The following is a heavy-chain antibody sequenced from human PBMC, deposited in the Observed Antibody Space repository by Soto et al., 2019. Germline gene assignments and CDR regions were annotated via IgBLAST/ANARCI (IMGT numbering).Heavy chain of an antibody. D-gene: IGHD5-18*01. CDR3: ATKDYTARVSDAFDI. J-gene: IGHJ3*02. CDR1: GFTFSSYI. CDR2: ISSSSSTI. V-gene: IGHV3-48*01. Sequence: EVKLVESWGGLVQPGGSLRLSCAASGFTFSSYIMNWVRQAPGKGLEWVSYISSSSSTIYYADSVNGRFTISRDNAKSSLYLQMNSLRAEDKAVYYCATKDYTARVSDAFDIWGQGTMVTVSS.